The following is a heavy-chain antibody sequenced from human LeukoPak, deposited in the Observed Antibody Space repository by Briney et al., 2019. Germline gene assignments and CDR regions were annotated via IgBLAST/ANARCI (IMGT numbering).Heavy chain of an antibody. CDR3: AKYYYDRSAGPFDY. CDR1: GYIFSDYW. J-gene: IGHJ4*02. V-gene: IGHV5-51*01. Sequence: GESLDISFKGSGYIFSDYWIGGVRQMPGKGLEWMGIIYPGDSDTRYSPSFQGQVTISADKSISTAYLQWSSLKASDTAMYYCAKYYYDRSAGPFDYWGQGTLVTVSS. D-gene: IGHD3-22*01. CDR2: IYPGDSDT.